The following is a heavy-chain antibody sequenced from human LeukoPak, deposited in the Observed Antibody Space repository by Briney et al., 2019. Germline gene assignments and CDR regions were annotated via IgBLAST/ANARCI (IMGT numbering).Heavy chain of an antibody. CDR1: GVSISSSSYY. CDR2: FYYSGST. Sequence: PSETLSLTCTVSGVSISSSSYYWVWIRQAPGKGLEWIGCFYYSGSTYYNPSLKSRVTISVDTSKNQFSLKLSSVTAADTAVYYCARHAAREGTCMNYFDYWGQGTLVTVSA. CDR3: ARHAAREGTCMNYFDY. V-gene: IGHV4-39*01. J-gene: IGHJ4*02. D-gene: IGHD6-6*01.